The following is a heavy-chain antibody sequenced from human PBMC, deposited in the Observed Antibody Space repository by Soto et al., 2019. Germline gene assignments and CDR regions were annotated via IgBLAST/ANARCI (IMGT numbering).Heavy chain of an antibody. CDR3: ASGYNWFDP. CDR1: GGSIGSYY. Sequence: PSDTLSLTCTVSGGSIGSYYWSWIRQPPGKGLEWIGYIYYSGSTNYNPSLKSRVTISVDTSKNQFSLKLSSVTAADTAVYYCASGYNWFDPWGQGTIVTVYS. D-gene: IGHD3-10*01. J-gene: IGHJ5*02. V-gene: IGHV4-59*01. CDR2: IYYSGST.